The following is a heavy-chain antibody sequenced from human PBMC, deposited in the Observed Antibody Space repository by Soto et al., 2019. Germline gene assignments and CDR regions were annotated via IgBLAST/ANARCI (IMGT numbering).Heavy chain of an antibody. CDR2: ITSNSIYI. J-gene: IGHJ6*02. CDR1: GFPFSNFD. CDR3: ARDLSGGNYYYHGLDV. V-gene: IGHV3-21*01. Sequence: EVQLVESGGGLVKPGGSLRLSCAASGFPFSNFDMNWVRQAPGKGLEWVSSITSNSIYIYYADSVKGRFTVSRDNAKNSLYLQMDSLRDEETAVYYCARDLSGGNYYYHGLDVWGQGTTVTVSS. D-gene: IGHD1-1*01.